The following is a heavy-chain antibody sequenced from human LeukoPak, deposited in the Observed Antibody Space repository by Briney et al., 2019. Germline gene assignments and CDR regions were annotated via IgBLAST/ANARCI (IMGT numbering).Heavy chain of an antibody. CDR1: GYTFTSYG. D-gene: IGHD2-2*01. Sequence: ASVTVSCKASGYTFTSYGISWVRQAPGQGLEWMGWISAYNGNTNYAQKLQGRVTMTTDTSTSTAYMELRSLRSDDTAVYYCARLYTVYCNSTSCPPDYWGQGTLVTVSS. CDR3: ARLYTVYCNSTSCPPDY. V-gene: IGHV1-18*01. CDR2: ISAYNGNT. J-gene: IGHJ4*02.